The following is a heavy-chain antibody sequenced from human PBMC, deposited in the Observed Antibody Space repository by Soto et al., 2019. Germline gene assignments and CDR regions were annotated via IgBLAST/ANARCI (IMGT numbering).Heavy chain of an antibody. Sequence: GGSLRLSCAASGFTFSSYGMHWVRQAPGKGLEWVAVISYDGSNKYYADSVKGRFTISRDNSKNTLYLQMNSLRAEDTAVYYCAKEVGGGLAFYCMDVWGQGTTVTVSS. CDR3: AKEVGGGLAFYCMDV. J-gene: IGHJ6*02. D-gene: IGHD3-16*01. V-gene: IGHV3-30*18. CDR2: ISYDGSNK. CDR1: GFTFSSYG.